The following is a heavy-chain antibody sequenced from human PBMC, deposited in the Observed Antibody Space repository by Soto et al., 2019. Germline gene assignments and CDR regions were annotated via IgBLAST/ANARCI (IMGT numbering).Heavy chain of an antibody. CDR1: GGTFNIYN. D-gene: IGHD7-27*01. Sequence: QVQLVQSGAEVKKPGSSVKVSCKASGGTFNIYNINWVRQAPGQGLEWMGGILPIFGTTNYAQRFQGRLTIIADDSTSTAYMELSSLRSEDTAVYYCARDETGDSYYYYYGMDVWGQVTTVTGTS. V-gene: IGHV1-69*01. J-gene: IGHJ6*01. CDR3: ARDETGDSYYYYYGMDV. CDR2: ILPIFGTT.